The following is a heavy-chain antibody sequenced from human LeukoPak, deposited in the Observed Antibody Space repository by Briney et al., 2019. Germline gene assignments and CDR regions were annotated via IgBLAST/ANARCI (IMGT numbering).Heavy chain of an antibody. Sequence: SVKVSRKASGGTFSSYAISWVRQAPGQGLEWMGGIIPIFGTANYAQKFQGRVTITADESTSTAYMELSSLRSEDTAVYYCARVGSYTPCAFDIWGQGTMVTVSS. D-gene: IGHD6-6*01. CDR1: GGTFSSYA. CDR2: IIPIFGTA. V-gene: IGHV1-69*01. CDR3: ARVGSYTPCAFDI. J-gene: IGHJ3*02.